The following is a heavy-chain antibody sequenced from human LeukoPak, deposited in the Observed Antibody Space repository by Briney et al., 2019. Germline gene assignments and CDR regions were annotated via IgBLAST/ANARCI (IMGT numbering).Heavy chain of an antibody. J-gene: IGHJ4*02. CDR1: GGSFNGYY. CDR3: ARGRYSSGWYLDY. V-gene: IGHV4-34*01. CDR2: INHSGST. Sequence: ASETLSLTCAVYGGSFNGYYWSWIRQPPGKGLEWIGEINHSGSTNYNPSLKSRVTISVDTSKNQFSLKLSSVTAADTAVYYCARGRYSSGWYLDYWGQGTLVTVSS. D-gene: IGHD6-19*01.